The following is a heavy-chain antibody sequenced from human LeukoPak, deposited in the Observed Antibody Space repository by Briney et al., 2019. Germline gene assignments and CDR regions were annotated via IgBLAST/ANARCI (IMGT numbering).Heavy chain of an antibody. V-gene: IGHV1-24*01. D-gene: IGHD3-22*01. CDR3: ATVYSYDSSAYYRLDY. CDR1: GYTLTELS. Sequence: APVKVSCKVSGYTLTELSMHWVRQAPGKGLEWMGGFDPEDGERFYAQKFQGRVTMTEDTSTDTAYMELSSLRSEDTAVYYCATVYSYDSSAYYRLDYWGQGTLVTVSS. J-gene: IGHJ4*02. CDR2: FDPEDGER.